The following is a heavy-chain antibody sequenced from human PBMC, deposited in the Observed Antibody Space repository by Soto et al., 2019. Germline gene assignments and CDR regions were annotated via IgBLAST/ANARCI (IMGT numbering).Heavy chain of an antibody. CDR1: GGTFSSYT. CDR3: ARAGLGYYYYYGMDV. D-gene: IGHD7-27*01. J-gene: IGHJ6*02. CDR2: IIPILGIA. V-gene: IGHV1-69*02. Sequence: QVQLVQSGAEVKKPGSSVKVSCKASGGTFSSYTISWVRQAPGQGLEWMGRIIPILGIANYAQKFQGRVTITADKSTSTAYMELSSLRSEDTAVYYCARAGLGYYYYYGMDVWGQGTTVTVSS.